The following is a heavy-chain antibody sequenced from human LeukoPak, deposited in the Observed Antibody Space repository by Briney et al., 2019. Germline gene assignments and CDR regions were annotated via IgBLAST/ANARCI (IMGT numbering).Heavy chain of an antibody. J-gene: IGHJ4*02. CDR2: ISSGSSYI. CDR1: GFTFSSYS. CDR3: AREGGDSYGPNPLDY. Sequence: PGGSLRLSCAASGFTFSSYSMNWVRQAPGKGLEWVSSISSGSSYIYYADSVKGRFTISRDNAKNSLYLQMNSLRAEDTAVYYCAREGGDSYGPNPLDYWGQGTLVTVSS. D-gene: IGHD5-18*01. V-gene: IGHV3-21*01.